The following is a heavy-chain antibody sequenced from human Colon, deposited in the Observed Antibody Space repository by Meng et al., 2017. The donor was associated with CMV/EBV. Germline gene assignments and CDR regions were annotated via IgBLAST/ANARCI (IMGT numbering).Heavy chain of an antibody. J-gene: IGHJ4*02. D-gene: IGHD3-10*01. Sequence: QVQLQESGPGLGKPSEALSLTCTVSGGSISPHYWSWIRQPPGKGLEWVAFIYYTGSITYNPSLKSRVTISVDTSKNQFSLKLSSVTAADTAVYYCARLPGGSPKPPFDYWGQGTLVTVSS. V-gene: IGHV4-59*08. CDR1: GGSISPHY. CDR3: ARLPGGSPKPPFDY. CDR2: IYYTGSI.